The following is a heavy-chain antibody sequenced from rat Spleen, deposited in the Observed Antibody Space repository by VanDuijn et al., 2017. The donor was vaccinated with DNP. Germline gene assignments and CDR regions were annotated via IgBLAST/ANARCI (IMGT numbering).Heavy chain of an antibody. CDR1: GYSITSNHK. CDR2: INNAGST. Sequence: EVQLQESGPGLVKPSQSLSLTCSVTGYSITSNHKWSWIRKFPGNELEWLGYINNAGSTNHNPSPKSRFSITRNTSKNQFFLQVNSVRNEDTATYYCAIQLGVFDYWGQGVMVIVSS. V-gene: IGHV3-3*01. D-gene: IGHD5-1*01. CDR3: AIQLGVFDY. J-gene: IGHJ2*01.